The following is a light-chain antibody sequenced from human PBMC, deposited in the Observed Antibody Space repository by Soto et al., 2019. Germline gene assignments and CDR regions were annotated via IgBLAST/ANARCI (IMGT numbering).Light chain of an antibody. CDR1: QTVNSDY. V-gene: IGKV3-20*01. CDR3: HQFGYSPRT. Sequence: EIVLTQSPGPLSLSPGETATLSCMASQTVNSDYLAWFQQRPGQAPRLLIFATSRRATDIPDRFSGSGSGTDFTLAIRRLEPEDFAVYYCHQFGYSPRTFDQGTKVDIK. CDR2: ATS. J-gene: IGKJ1*01.